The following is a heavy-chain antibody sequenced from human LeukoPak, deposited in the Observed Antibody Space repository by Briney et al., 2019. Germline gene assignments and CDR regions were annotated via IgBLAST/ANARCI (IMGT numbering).Heavy chain of an antibody. CDR1: GFTFSSYA. D-gene: IGHD5-24*01. CDR2: ISGSGGST. J-gene: IGHJ4*02. V-gene: IGHV3-23*01. CDR3: AKGSGRDGYNSNFDF. Sequence: GGSLRLSCAASGFTFSSYAMSWVRQAPGKGLEWVSAISGSGGSTYYADSVKGRFTISRDNSKDTLYLQMNSLRAEDTAVYYCAKGSGRDGYNSNFDFWGQGTLVTVSS.